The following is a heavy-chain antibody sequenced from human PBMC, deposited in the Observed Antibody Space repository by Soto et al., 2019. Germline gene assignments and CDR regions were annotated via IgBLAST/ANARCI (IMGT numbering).Heavy chain of an antibody. J-gene: IGHJ4*02. CDR2: INPDGSET. CDR1: GFTFSSFW. CDR3: SRSLDF. V-gene: IGHV3-7*01. Sequence: LRLSCAASGFTFSSFWMDWVRQAPGKGLEWVANINPDGSETHYVDSVKGRFTISRDNAKNSLYLQMSSLTAEDSALYYCSRSLDFWGQGTRVTGSS.